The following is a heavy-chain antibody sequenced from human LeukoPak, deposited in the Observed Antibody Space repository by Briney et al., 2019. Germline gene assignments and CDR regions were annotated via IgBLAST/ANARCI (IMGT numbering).Heavy chain of an antibody. V-gene: IGHV4-61*02. J-gene: IGHJ3*02. CDR2: IYTGGNT. CDR3: ARDRAGDSFDI. Sequence: SETLSLTCTVSGDSISSGNDYWTWIRQPAGKGLEWIGRIYTGGNTNYNPSLKSQVTISMDTSKNQFSLNLNSVTAADTAVYYCARDRAGDSFDIWGQGTMVTVSS. D-gene: IGHD7-27*01. CDR1: GDSISSGNDY.